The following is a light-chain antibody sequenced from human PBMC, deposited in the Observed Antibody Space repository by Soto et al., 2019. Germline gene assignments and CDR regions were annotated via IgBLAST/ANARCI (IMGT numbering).Light chain of an antibody. CDR3: QSYDSSLSGSRV. CDR2: GNS. CDR1: SSNIGAGYD. J-gene: IGLJ1*01. Sequence: LTQPPSVSGAPGQRVTISCTGSSSNIGAGYDVHWYQQLPGTAPKLLIYGNSNRPSGVPDRFSGSKSGTSASLAITGLQAEDEADYYCQSYDSSLSGSRVFGTGTKVTVL. V-gene: IGLV1-40*01.